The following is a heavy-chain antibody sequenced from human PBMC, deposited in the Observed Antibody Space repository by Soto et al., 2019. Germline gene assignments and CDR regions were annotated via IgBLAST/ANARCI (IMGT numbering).Heavy chain of an antibody. V-gene: IGHV1-69*08. J-gene: IGHJ6*02. Sequence: QVQLVQSGAEVKKPGSSVKVSCKASGGTFSSYTISWVRQAPGQGLEWMGRIIPILGIANYAQKFQGRVTIPADKSTSTAYMELSSLRSEDTAVYYCARDPYPPPPGCSSTSCYNGAYYYYCMDVWGQGTTVTVSS. CDR3: ARDPYPPPPGCSSTSCYNGAYYYYCMDV. D-gene: IGHD2-2*02. CDR2: IIPILGIA. CDR1: GGTFSSYT.